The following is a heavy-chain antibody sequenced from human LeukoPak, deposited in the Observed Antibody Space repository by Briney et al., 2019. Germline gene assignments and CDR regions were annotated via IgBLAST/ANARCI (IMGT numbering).Heavy chain of an antibody. D-gene: IGHD3-10*01. Sequence: GESLKISCKGSGYSFTSYWIGWVRQMPGKGLEWMGISYPGDSDTRYSPSFQGQVTISADKSISPAYLQWSSLKASDTAMYYCTRQGYYGSGSYYNDFDYWGQGTLVTVSS. CDR2: SYPGDSDT. CDR1: GYSFTSYW. J-gene: IGHJ4*02. V-gene: IGHV5-51*01. CDR3: TRQGYYGSGSYYNDFDY.